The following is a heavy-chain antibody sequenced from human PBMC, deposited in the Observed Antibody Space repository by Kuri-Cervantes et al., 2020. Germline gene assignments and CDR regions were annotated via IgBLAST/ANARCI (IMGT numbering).Heavy chain of an antibody. V-gene: IGHV3-30*03. D-gene: IGHD2/OR15-2a*01. Sequence: GESLKISCAASGFTFSNYGMHWVRQAPGKGLEWVAVISYDGSNKYYGDSVQGRFTVSRDNSKNTLYLQLNSLRAEDTAVYYCARDLSSSAGCDYWGQGTLVTVSS. J-gene: IGHJ4*02. CDR1: GFTFSNYG. CDR2: ISYDGSNK. CDR3: ARDLSSSAGCDY.